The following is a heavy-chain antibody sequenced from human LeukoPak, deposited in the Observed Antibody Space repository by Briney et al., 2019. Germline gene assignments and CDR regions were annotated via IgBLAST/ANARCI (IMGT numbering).Heavy chain of an antibody. V-gene: IGHV4-34*01. CDR1: GDSTSTYY. Sequence: SETLSLTCTVSGDSTSTYYWSWIRQPPGKGLEWIGEINHSGSTNYNPSLKSRVTISVDTSKNQFSLKLSSVTAADTAVYYCARSSTYYYYYMDVWGKGTTVTVSS. CDR2: INHSGST. D-gene: IGHD5/OR15-5a*01. J-gene: IGHJ6*03. CDR3: ARSSTYYYYYMDV.